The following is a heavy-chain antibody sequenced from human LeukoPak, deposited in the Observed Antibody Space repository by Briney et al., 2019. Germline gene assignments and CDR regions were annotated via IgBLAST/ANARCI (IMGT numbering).Heavy chain of an antibody. CDR1: GGSISSYY. V-gene: IGHV4-59*12. CDR3: ARDGGAMDV. D-gene: IGHD1-26*01. CDR2: IYYSGST. Sequence: SETLSLTCTVSGGSISSYYWSWIRQPPGKGLEWIGYIYYSGSTNYNPSFKSRVTISADKSKNQFSLKLISVTAADTAVYYCARDGGAMDVWGQGTTVTVSS. J-gene: IGHJ6*02.